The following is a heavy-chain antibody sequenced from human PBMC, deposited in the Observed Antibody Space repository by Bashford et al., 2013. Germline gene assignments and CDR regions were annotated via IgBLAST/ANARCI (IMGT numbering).Heavy chain of an antibody. J-gene: IGHJ5*02. D-gene: IGHD2-2*02. CDR3: VRDLGYCDSASCYIWFDP. V-gene: IGHV1-46*01. Sequence: PSGDITSYAQKFQGRLTMTRDTSTSTLYMELSSLRSEDTAMYYCVRDLGYCDSASCYIWFDPWGQGTLVTVSS. CDR2: PSGDIT.